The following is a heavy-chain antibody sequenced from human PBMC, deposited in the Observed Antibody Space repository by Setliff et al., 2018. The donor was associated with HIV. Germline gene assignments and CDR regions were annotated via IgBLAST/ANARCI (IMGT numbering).Heavy chain of an antibody. CDR1: GFSIENFD. V-gene: IGHV3-23*01. Sequence: GGSLRLSCTVVGFSIENFDMHWVRQAPGKGLEWVATIRFDGAVTEYVDSVKGRFTISRDNSKNVLSLQMNSLRAEDTAVYYCAKVDNGHCDSTSCRDFDYWGRGTLVTVSS. CDR2: IRFDGAVT. J-gene: IGHJ4*02. CDR3: AKVDNGHCDSTSCRDFDY. D-gene: IGHD2-2*03.